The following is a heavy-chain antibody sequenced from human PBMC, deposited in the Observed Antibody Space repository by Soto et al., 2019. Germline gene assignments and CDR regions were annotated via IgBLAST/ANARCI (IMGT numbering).Heavy chain of an antibody. D-gene: IGHD3-22*01. CDR2: ISNNGGST. Sequence: GRSLSLACATSGFIFSIYAMSWVRQAPGKGLEWVSTISNNGGSTYYADSVKGRFTISRDNSQNMLYLQMSSMRAEDTPLYYFYEYESCDDGHKWGDPCGQGSLVTVSS. J-gene: IGHJ5*02. CDR1: GFIFSIYA. V-gene: IGHV3-23*01. CDR3: YEYESCDDGHKWGDP.